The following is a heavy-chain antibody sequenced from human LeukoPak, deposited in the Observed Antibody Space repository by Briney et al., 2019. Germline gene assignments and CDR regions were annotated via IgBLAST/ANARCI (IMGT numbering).Heavy chain of an antibody. CDR1: GFTSSDYY. J-gene: IGHJ2*01. CDR3: ARSIGRGYSYGWDWYFDL. V-gene: IGHV3-11*01. Sequence: PGGSLRLSCAGSGFTSSDYYMSWIRQAPGKGLEWISYISNGGSTIFYADSVKGRFTISRDNAKNSLYLQMNSLRAEGTALYYCARSIGRGYSYGWDWYFDLWGRGTLVTVSS. D-gene: IGHD5-18*01. CDR2: ISNGGSTI.